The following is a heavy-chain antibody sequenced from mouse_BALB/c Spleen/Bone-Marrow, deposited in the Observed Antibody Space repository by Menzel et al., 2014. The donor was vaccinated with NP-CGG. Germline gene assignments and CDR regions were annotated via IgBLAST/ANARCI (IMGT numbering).Heavy chain of an antibody. D-gene: IGHD2-1*01. J-gene: IGHJ2*01. CDR3: ARSHFYGNYFDY. V-gene: IGHV5-17*02. CDR2: VSTGSTII. Sequence: EVQGVESGGGLVQPGGSRKLSCAASGFTFSNFGMHWFRQSPEKGLEWVAFVSTGSTIIYYADTVKGRFTISRDNPENPLFLKMTSLRSEDTAIYYCARSHFYGNYFDYWGQGTTLTVSS. CDR1: GFTFSNFG.